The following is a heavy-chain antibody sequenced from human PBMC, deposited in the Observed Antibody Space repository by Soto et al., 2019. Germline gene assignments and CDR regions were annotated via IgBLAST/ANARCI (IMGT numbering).Heavy chain of an antibody. V-gene: IGHV3-30*18. CDR2: ISYDGSNK. D-gene: IGHD4-17*01. CDR3: AKDLETVTNPNWFDP. CDR1: GFTFSSYG. J-gene: IGHJ5*02. Sequence: QVQLVESGGGVVQPGRSLRLSCAASGFTFSSYGMHWVRQAPGTGLEWVSVISYDGSNKYYADSVKGRFTISRDNSKNTLYLQMNSLRAEDTAVYYCAKDLETVTNPNWFDPWGQGTLVTVSS.